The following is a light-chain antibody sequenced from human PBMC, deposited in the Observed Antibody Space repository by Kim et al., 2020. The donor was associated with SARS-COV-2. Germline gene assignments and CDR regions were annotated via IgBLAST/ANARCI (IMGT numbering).Light chain of an antibody. V-gene: IGKV3-15*01. CDR1: QSVSSY. J-gene: IGKJ1*01. CDR2: GAS. Sequence: SPEERAALSCRASQSVSSYLAWYQQKPGQAPRLLIYGASTRATGITARFSGSGSGTEFTLTISSLQSEDFAFYYCQQYNNWPPWTFGQGTKVEIK. CDR3: QQYNNWPPWT.